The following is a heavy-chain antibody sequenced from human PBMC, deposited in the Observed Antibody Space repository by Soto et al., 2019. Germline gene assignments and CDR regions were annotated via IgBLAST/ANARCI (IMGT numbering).Heavy chain of an antibody. CDR1: GGSISSGGYY. CDR2: IYYSGST. V-gene: IGHV4-31*03. CDR3: ARTPVEYCSGGSCENYGMDV. J-gene: IGHJ6*02. D-gene: IGHD2-15*01. Sequence: QVQLQESGPGLVKPSQTLSLTCTVSGGSISSGGYYWSWIRQHPGKGLEWIGYIYYSGSTYYNPSLKSRVTISVDTSKNQFSLKLSSATAADTAVYYCARTPVEYCSGGSCENYGMDVWGQGTTVTVSS.